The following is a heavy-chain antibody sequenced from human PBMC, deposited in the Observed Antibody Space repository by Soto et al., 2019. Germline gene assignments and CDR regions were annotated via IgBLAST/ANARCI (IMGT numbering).Heavy chain of an antibody. CDR2: IYHSGST. J-gene: IGHJ4*02. D-gene: IGHD2-15*01. Sequence: QVQLQESGPGLVKPSGTLSLTCAVSGGSISSSNWWSWVRQPPGKGLEWIGEIYHSGSTNYNPSLKSRVTISVDKSKNQFSLKLSSVTAADTAVYYCASAANRVGYCSGGSCRYFDYWGQGTLVTVSS. CDR1: GGSISSSNW. V-gene: IGHV4-4*02. CDR3: ASAANRVGYCSGGSCRYFDY.